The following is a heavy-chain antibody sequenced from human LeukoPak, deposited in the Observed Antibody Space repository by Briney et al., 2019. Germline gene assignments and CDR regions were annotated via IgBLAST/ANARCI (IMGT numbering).Heavy chain of an antibody. CDR3: ARDLPYYYDSSGYTFFDY. Sequence: SETLSLTCTVSGGSISSSSYYWGWIRQPPGKGLEWIGSIYYSGSTYYNPSLKSRVTISVDTSKNQFSLKLSSVTAADTAVYYCARDLPYYYDSSGYTFFDYWGQGTLVTVSS. D-gene: IGHD3-22*01. V-gene: IGHV4-39*07. CDR1: GGSISSSSYY. J-gene: IGHJ4*02. CDR2: IYYSGST.